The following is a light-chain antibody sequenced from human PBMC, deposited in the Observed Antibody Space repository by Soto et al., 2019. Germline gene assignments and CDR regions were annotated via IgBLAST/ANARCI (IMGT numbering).Light chain of an antibody. J-gene: IGKJ1*01. V-gene: IGKV3-15*01. CDR3: QQYNNWPRT. CDR1: QSVSSN. CDR2: AAS. Sequence: EIVMTQSPATLSVSPGERATLSCRASQSVSSNLAWYQQKPGQAPSLLIYAASTRATGIPARFSGSGSGTEFTLTISSLQSEDFAVYYCQQYNNWPRTFGQGTKVEIK.